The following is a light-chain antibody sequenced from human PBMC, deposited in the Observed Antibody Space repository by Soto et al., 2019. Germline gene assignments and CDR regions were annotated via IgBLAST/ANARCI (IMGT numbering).Light chain of an antibody. J-gene: IGKJ1*01. CDR2: DTS. V-gene: IGKV3-11*01. Sequence: EIVLPQSPATLSLSPGERGTLSCRASESVTTYLAWYQQKPGQPPRLLIYDTSIRATGVPARFSGSGSGTDFTLTISSREPEDFAVYYCQQRTNWRGTFGQGTTVESK. CDR1: ESVTTY. CDR3: QQRTNWRGT.